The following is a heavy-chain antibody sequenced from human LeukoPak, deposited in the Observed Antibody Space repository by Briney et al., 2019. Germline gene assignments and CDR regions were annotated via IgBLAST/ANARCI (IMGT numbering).Heavy chain of an antibody. V-gene: IGHV1-24*01. CDR2: FDPEDGET. D-gene: IGHD3-9*01. J-gene: IGHJ4*02. CDR3: ATMGVGYFDWLLWNY. CDR1: GYTLTELS. Sequence: ASAKVSCKVSGYTLTELSMHWVRQAPGKGLEWMGGFDPEDGETIYAQKFQGRVIMTEDTSTDTAYMELSSLRSEDTAVYYCATMGVGYFDWLLWNYWGQGTLVTVSS.